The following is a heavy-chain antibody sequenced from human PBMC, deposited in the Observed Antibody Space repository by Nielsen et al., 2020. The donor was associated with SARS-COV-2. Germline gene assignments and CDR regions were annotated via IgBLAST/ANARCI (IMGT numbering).Heavy chain of an antibody. CDR1: GYTFTGYY. V-gene: IGHV1-2*05. Sequence: ASVKVSCKASGYTFTGYYMHWVRQAPGQGLEWMGRINPNSGGTNYAQKFQGRVTMTRDTSISTAYMELSRLRSDDTVVYYCARDRAYYYGSGSYLYYYYYYGMDVWGQGTTVTVSS. CDR3: ARDRAYYYGSGSYLYYYYYYGMDV. D-gene: IGHD3-10*01. CDR2: INPNSGGT. J-gene: IGHJ6*02.